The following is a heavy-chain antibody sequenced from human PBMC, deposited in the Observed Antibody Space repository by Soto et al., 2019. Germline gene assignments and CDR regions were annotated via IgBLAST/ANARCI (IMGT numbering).Heavy chain of an antibody. V-gene: IGHV1-18*01. CDR3: AREAKDSGSYLFDY. D-gene: IGHD1-26*01. CDR2: VSASNGHT. CDR1: GYTFTDYG. J-gene: IGHJ4*02. Sequence: ASVKVSCKASGYTFTDYGVNWVRQGPGQGLEWMGWVSASNGHTNYAQKFQGRVTMTTDTSTTTAYMELRNLRSDDTAVYYCAREAKDSGSYLFDYWGQGTLVTVSS.